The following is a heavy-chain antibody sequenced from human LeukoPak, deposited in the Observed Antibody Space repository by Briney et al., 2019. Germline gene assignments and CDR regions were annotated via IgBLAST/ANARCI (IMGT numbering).Heavy chain of an antibody. J-gene: IGHJ4*02. CDR2: ITPNNGRP. CDR3: ARDQIQVWYMVGRFDS. V-gene: IGHV1-46*01. Sequence: ASVKVSCKPSGYTFTTYYIHWIRQAPGQGLEWMAVITPNNGRPTYAQKFQGRVTVTMDTSSSTVYTELSNLGSDDTAIYYCARDQIQVWYMVGRFDSWGQGTLVSVSS. CDR1: GYTFTTYY. D-gene: IGHD5-18*01.